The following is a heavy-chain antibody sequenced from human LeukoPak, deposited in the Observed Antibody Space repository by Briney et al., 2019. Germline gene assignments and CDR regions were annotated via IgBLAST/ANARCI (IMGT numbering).Heavy chain of an antibody. J-gene: IGHJ3*01. Sequence: ASVKVSCKASAYTFTNYYLHWVRQAAGQGLEWMGIINPSGGSTSYAQKFQGRVTMTRDTSTSTVYMELSSLRSEDTAVYYCAREGSSGQLLWRQGSMVTVSS. V-gene: IGHV1-46*01. CDR1: AYTFTNYY. CDR3: AREGSSGQLL. D-gene: IGHD3-22*01. CDR2: INPSGGST.